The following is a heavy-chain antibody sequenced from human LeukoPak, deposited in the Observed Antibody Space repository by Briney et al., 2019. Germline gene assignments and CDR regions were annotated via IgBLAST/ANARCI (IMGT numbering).Heavy chain of an antibody. Sequence: SQTLSLTCAISGDSVSSNSAAWNWIRQSPSRGLEWLGRTYYRSKWYNDYAVSVKSRITLNPDTSKNQFSLQLNSVTPEDTAVYYCARDHGNWNYWWFDHWGQGTLVTVSS. J-gene: IGHJ5*02. CDR2: TYYRSKWYN. CDR1: GDSVSSNSAA. V-gene: IGHV6-1*01. CDR3: ARDHGNWNYWWFDH. D-gene: IGHD1-7*01.